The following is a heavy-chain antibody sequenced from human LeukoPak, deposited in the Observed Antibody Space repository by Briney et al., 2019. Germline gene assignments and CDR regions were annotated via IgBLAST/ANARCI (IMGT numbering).Heavy chain of an antibody. Sequence: ASVKVSCKASGYTFTSYAMHWVRQAPGQRLEWMGWINAGNGKTKYSQKFQGRVTITRDTSASTAYMELSSLRSEDTAVYYCARALITMVRGVMIPPLGYWGQGTLVTVSS. CDR1: GYTFTSYA. V-gene: IGHV1-3*01. J-gene: IGHJ4*02. CDR2: INAGNGKT. CDR3: ARALITMVRGVMIPPLGY. D-gene: IGHD3-10*01.